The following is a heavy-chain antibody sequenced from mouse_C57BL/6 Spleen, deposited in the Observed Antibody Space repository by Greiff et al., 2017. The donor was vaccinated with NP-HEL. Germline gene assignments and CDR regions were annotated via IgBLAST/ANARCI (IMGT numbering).Heavy chain of an antibody. CDR1: GYSITSGYY. Sequence: EVQLQESGPGLVKPSQSLSLTCSVTGYSITSGYYWNWIRQFPGNKLEWMGYISYDGSNNYNPSLTNRISITRDTSKNQFFLKLNAVTTEDTATYYCARDYYGSSYDYYAMDYWGQGTSVTVSS. D-gene: IGHD1-1*01. V-gene: IGHV3-6*01. J-gene: IGHJ4*01. CDR2: ISYDGSN. CDR3: ARDYYGSSYDYYAMDY.